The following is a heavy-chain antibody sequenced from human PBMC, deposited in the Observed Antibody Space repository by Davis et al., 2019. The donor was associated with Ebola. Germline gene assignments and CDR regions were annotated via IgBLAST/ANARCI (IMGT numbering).Heavy chain of an antibody. Sequence: ESLKISCAASGFSFSSHWMHWVRQAPGKGLVWVARISTDGTATAYADSLRGRITISRDNAKSMLYLQMNSLRVEDTGTYYCTRDFDWDGGYWGQGTLVTVSS. V-gene: IGHV3-74*01. J-gene: IGHJ4*02. CDR1: GFSFSSHW. CDR2: ISTDGTAT. CDR3: TRDFDWDGGY. D-gene: IGHD3-16*01.